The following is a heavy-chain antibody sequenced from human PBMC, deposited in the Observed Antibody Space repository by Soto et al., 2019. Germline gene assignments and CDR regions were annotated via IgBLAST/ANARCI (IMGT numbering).Heavy chain of an antibody. CDR2: INHSGST. J-gene: IGHJ3*02. V-gene: IGHV4-34*01. CDR1: VWSFHGSY. Sequence: SETMSITRAYNVWSFHGSYWTWNAQPPGKGLEWIGEINHSGSTNYNPSLKSRVTIAVDTSKNQMSLKMSSVTAADTAVYYCARRGALYYYDYGAFDIWGQGTMVT. D-gene: IGHD3-22*01. CDR3: ARRGALYYYDYGAFDI.